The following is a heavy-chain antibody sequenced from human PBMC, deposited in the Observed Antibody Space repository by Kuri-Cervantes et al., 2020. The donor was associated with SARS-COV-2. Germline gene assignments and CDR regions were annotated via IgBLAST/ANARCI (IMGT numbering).Heavy chain of an antibody. CDR2: ISSSSSYT. D-gene: IGHD2-2*01. J-gene: IGHJ6*02. CDR1: GFTFSSYS. Sequence: GSLRLSCAASGFTFSSYSMNWVRQAPGKGLEWVSSISSSSSYTNYADSVKGRFTISRDNAKNSLYLQMNSLRAEDTAVYYCARRRSGYCSSTSCYENYYYYYGMDVWGQGTTVTVSS. V-gene: IGHV3-21*01. CDR3: ARRRSGYCSSTSCYENYYYYYGMDV.